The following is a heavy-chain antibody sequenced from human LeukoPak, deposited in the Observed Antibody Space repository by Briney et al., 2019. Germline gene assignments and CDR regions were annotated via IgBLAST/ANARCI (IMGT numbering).Heavy chain of an antibody. J-gene: IGHJ4*02. Sequence: GGSLRLSYAASGFTFSSYAMHWVRQAPGKGLEWVAVISYDGNNKYYADSVKGRFTISRDNSKNTLYLQMNSLRAEDTAVYYCAREERTFGVVIDYWGQGTLVTVSS. V-gene: IGHV3-30*01. CDR3: AREERTFGVVIDY. CDR1: GFTFSSYA. CDR2: ISYDGNNK. D-gene: IGHD3-3*01.